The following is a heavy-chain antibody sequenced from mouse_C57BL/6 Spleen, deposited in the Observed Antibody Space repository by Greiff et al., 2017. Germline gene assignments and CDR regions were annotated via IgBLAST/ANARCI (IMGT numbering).Heavy chain of an antibody. D-gene: IGHD2-5*01. Sequence: QVQLQQSGAELVRPGTSVKMSCKASGYTFTNYWIGWAKQRPGHGLEWIGDIYPGGGYTNYNEKFKVKATLTADKSSSTAYMQFSSLTSEDSAIYYCARDGHYSSFAYWGQGTLVTVSA. V-gene: IGHV1-63*01. CDR1: GYTFTNYW. J-gene: IGHJ3*01. CDR2: IYPGGGYT. CDR3: ARDGHYSSFAY.